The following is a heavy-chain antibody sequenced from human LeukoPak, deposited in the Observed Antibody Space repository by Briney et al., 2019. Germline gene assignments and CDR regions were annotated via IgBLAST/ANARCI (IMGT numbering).Heavy chain of an antibody. CDR3: AREAYIAVAGTVLDY. CDR2: IYYSGST. CDR1: GGSISSSSYY. Sequence: SETLSLTCTVSGGSISSSSYYWGWIRQPPGKGLEWIGSIYYSGSTYYNPSLKSRVTISVDTSKNQFSLKLSSVTAADTAVYYCAREAYIAVAGTVLDYWGQGTLVTVSS. V-gene: IGHV4-39*07. D-gene: IGHD6-19*01. J-gene: IGHJ4*02.